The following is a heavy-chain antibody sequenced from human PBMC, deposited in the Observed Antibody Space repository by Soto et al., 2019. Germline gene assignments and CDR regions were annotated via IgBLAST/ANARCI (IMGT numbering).Heavy chain of an antibody. CDR2: LGIAGDT. CDR3: ARAVGGTYFDY. D-gene: IGHD1-26*01. Sequence: EVQLVESGGGLVQPGGSLRLSCAVSGFTLSDYDVHWVRQATGKGLEWVSVLGIAGDTYYPGSVKGRFTISGENARNSLYLQMNSLRAGDTAVYYCARAVGGTYFDYWGRGTLVTVSS. J-gene: IGHJ4*02. V-gene: IGHV3-13*01. CDR1: GFTLSDYD.